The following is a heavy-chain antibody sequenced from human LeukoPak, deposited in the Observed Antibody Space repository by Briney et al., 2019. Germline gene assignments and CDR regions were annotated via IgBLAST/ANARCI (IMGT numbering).Heavy chain of an antibody. CDR2: FDPEDGET. Sequence: ASVKVSCKVSGYTLTELSMHWVRQAPGKGLEWMGGFDPEDGETIYAQKFQGRVTMTEDTSTDTAYMELISLRSEDTAVYYCATGGDSSGYYYGRNAFDIWGQGTMVTVSS. D-gene: IGHD3-22*01. CDR1: GYTLTELS. J-gene: IGHJ3*02. V-gene: IGHV1-24*01. CDR3: ATGGDSSGYYYGRNAFDI.